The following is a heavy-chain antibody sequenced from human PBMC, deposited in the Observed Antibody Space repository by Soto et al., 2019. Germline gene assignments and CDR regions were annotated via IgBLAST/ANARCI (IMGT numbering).Heavy chain of an antibody. Sequence: ASVKVSCKVSGYTLTELSMHWVRQAPGKGLEWMGGFDPEDGETIYAQKFQGRVTMTEDTSTDTAYMELSSLRSEDTAVYYCATDADWNGGLDYWGQGTLVPVSS. CDR1: GYTLTELS. J-gene: IGHJ4*02. CDR3: ATDADWNGGLDY. CDR2: FDPEDGET. D-gene: IGHD1-1*01. V-gene: IGHV1-24*01.